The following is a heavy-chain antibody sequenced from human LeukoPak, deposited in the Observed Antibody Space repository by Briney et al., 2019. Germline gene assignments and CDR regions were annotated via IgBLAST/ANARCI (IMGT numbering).Heavy chain of an antibody. CDR1: GYTFTSYG. J-gene: IGHJ4*02. CDR3: ARDIYYDSSGYYPH. D-gene: IGHD3-22*01. Sequence: ASVKVFCKASGYTFTSYGISWVRQAPGQGLEWMGWISAYNGNTNYAQKLQDRVTVTTDTSTSTAYMELRSLRSDDTAVYYCARDIYYDSSGYYPHWGQGTLVTVSS. CDR2: ISAYNGNT. V-gene: IGHV1-18*01.